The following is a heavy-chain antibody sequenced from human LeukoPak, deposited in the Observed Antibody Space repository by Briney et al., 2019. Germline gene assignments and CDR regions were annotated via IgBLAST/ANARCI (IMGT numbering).Heavy chain of an antibody. V-gene: IGHV1-69*04. D-gene: IGHD1-26*01. Sequence: GSSVKVSCKASGGTFSSYAISRVRQAPGQGLEWMGRIIPILGIANYAQKFQGRVTITADKSTSTAYMELSSLRSEDTAVYYCASRIYSGSYSGYFQHWGQGTLVTVSS. CDR3: ASRIYSGSYSGYFQH. J-gene: IGHJ1*01. CDR2: IIPILGIA. CDR1: GGTFSSYA.